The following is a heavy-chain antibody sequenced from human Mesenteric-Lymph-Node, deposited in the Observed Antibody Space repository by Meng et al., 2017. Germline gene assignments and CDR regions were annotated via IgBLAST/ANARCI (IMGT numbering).Heavy chain of an antibody. Sequence: ASVKVSCKASGYTFTSYDINWVRQATGQGLEWMGWMNPNSGNTAYAQKFQGRVTMTRNTSISTAYMKLSSLRSDDTAVYYCARGGKGEMATKSNSDAFDIWGQGTMVTVSS. CDR1: GYTFTSYD. J-gene: IGHJ3*02. CDR3: ARGGKGEMATKSNSDAFDI. V-gene: IGHV1-8*01. D-gene: IGHD5-24*01. CDR2: MNPNSGNT.